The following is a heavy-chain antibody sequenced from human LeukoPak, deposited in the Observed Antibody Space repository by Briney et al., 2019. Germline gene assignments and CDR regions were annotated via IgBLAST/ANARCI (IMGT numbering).Heavy chain of an antibody. D-gene: IGHD4-23*01. CDR2: ISSNGGST. CDR3: AREAAGYGGQGSFDY. CDR1: GFTFSSYA. Sequence: QPGGSLRLSCAASGFTFSSYAMHWVRQAPGKGLEYVSAISSNGGSTYYANSVKGRFTISRDNSKNTLYLQMGSLRAEDMAVYYCAREAAGYGGQGSFDYWGQGTLVTVSS. J-gene: IGHJ4*02. V-gene: IGHV3-64*01.